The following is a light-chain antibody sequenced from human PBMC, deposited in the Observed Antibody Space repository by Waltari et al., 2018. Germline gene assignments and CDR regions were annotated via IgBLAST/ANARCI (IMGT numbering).Light chain of an antibody. V-gene: IGKV1-5*03. CDR1: QSISSW. CDR3: QQYNSYPYT. Sequence: DIQMTQAPSTLSASVGDRVTITCRASQSISSWLAWYQQKPGKAPKLLIYKASSLESGVPSRFSGSGSGTEFTLTISSLQPDDFATYYCQQYNSYPYTFGQGTKLEIK. J-gene: IGKJ2*01. CDR2: KAS.